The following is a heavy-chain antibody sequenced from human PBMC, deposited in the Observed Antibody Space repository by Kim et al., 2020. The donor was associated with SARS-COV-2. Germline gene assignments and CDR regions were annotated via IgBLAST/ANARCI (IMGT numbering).Heavy chain of an antibody. CDR1: GFTVSSNY. Sequence: GGSLRLSCAASGFTVSSNYMSWVRQAPGKGLEWVSVIYSDGSTYYADSVKGRFTISRDNSKNTLYLQMNSLRGEDTAVYYCARAPNFIWDYWGQGTLVTVSS. CDR3: ARAPNFIWDY. CDR2: IYSDGST. D-gene: IGHD1-7*01. J-gene: IGHJ4*02. V-gene: IGHV3-66*01.